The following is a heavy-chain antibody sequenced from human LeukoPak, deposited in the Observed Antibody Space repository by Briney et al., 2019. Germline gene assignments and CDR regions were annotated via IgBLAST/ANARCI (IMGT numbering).Heavy chain of an antibody. Sequence: SETLSLTCTVSGGSISSSSYYWGWIRQPPGKGLEWIGSIYYSGSTYYNPSLKSRVTISVDTSKNQSSLKLSSVTAADTAVYYCARETIFGVVIMSPYYFDYWGQGTLVTVSS. J-gene: IGHJ4*02. D-gene: IGHD3-3*01. CDR3: ARETIFGVVIMSPYYFDY. CDR1: GGSISSSSYY. CDR2: IYYSGST. V-gene: IGHV4-39*02.